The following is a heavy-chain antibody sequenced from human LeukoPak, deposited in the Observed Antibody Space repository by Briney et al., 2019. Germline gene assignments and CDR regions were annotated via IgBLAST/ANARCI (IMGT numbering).Heavy chain of an antibody. V-gene: IGHV1-8*01. D-gene: IGHD4-4*01. J-gene: IGHJ6*02. CDR2: MNPNSGNT. Sequence: GASVKVSCKASGYTFTSYDINWVRQAPGQGLEWMGWMNPNSGNTGYAQKFQGRVTMTRNTSISTAYMELSSLRSEDTAVYYCARRLDCSNSMDGWGQGTTVTVSS. CDR1: GYTFTSYD. CDR3: ARRLDCSNSMDG.